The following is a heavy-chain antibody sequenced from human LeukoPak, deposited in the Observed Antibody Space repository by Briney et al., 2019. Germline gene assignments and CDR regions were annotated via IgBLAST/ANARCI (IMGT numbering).Heavy chain of an antibody. CDR1: GFTFSSYS. CDR2: ISSGSSYI. CDR3: ARQIVATTYDY. D-gene: IGHD5-12*01. Sequence: GGSLRLSCAASGFTFSSYSMNWVRQAPGKGLEWVSSISSGSSYIYYADSVNGRFTISRDNAKNSLYLQMNSLRAEDAAVYYCARQIVATTYDYWGQGTLVTVSS. J-gene: IGHJ4*02. V-gene: IGHV3-21*01.